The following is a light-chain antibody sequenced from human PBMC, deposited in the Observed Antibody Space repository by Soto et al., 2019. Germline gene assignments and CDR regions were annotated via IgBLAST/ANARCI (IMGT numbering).Light chain of an antibody. CDR2: PAS. J-gene: IGKJ1*01. V-gene: IGKV1-12*01. CDR1: QDISGR. Sequence: DIQMTQSPSSVSAAVGDRVTITCRASQDISGRLAWYQQEPGKAPNLLIYPASTLQSGVPSRFSGSGSGTDFTLTISSLQPEDFATYYCQQAYSFPPTFGQGTKVEIK. CDR3: QQAYSFPPT.